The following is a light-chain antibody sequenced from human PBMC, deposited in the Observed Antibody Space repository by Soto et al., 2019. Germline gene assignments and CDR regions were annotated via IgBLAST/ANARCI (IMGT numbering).Light chain of an antibody. J-gene: IGKJ2*01. CDR2: AAS. CDR1: QSISSY. V-gene: IGKV1-39*01. Sequence: DIQMTQSPSSLSASVGDRVTITCRASQSISSYLNWYQQKPGKAPKLLIYAASSLQSGVPSRFSGSGSGTDFTLTISSLELEDFATYYCQQSYSSPFPFGQGTKLEIK. CDR3: QQSYSSPFP.